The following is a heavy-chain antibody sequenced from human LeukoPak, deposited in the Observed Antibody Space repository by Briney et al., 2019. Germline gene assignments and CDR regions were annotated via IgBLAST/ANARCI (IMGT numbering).Heavy chain of an antibody. Sequence: SETLSLTCAVYGGSFSGYYWSWIRQPPGKGLEWIGEINHSGSTNYNPSLKSRVTISVDTSKNQFSLKLSSVTAADTAVYYCARAVAGKRHFYYYMDVWGKGTTVTVSS. CDR1: GGSFSGYY. CDR2: INHSGST. CDR3: ARAVAGKRHFYYYMDV. V-gene: IGHV4-34*01. J-gene: IGHJ6*03. D-gene: IGHD6-19*01.